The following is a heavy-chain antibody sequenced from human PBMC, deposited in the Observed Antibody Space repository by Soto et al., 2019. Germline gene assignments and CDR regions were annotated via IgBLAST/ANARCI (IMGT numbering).Heavy chain of an antibody. Sequence: ASVKVSCKASGYTFTSYAMHWVRQAPGQRLEWMGWINAGNGNTKYSQKYQGWVTMTRDTSISTAYMEQSRLRSDDTAVYYCARGTGDYDSSGYSVYDAFDIWGQGTMVTVSS. J-gene: IGHJ3*02. CDR3: ARGTGDYDSSGYSVYDAFDI. CDR1: GYTFTSYA. V-gene: IGHV1-3*01. CDR2: INAGNGNT. D-gene: IGHD3-22*01.